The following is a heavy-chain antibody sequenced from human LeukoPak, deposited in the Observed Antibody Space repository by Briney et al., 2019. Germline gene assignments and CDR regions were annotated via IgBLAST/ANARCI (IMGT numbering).Heavy chain of an antibody. Sequence: GGSLRLSCAASEFTFSSYGMSWVRQAPGKGLEWGSSISGSGGSTQYADSVQGRFAISRDNSKNTLYLQMNSLRVEDTAVYFCARDPNGDYIGTFDMWGRGTMVSVSS. CDR1: EFTFSSYG. J-gene: IGHJ3*02. V-gene: IGHV3-23*01. CDR2: ISGSGGST. CDR3: ARDPNGDYIGTFDM. D-gene: IGHD4-17*01.